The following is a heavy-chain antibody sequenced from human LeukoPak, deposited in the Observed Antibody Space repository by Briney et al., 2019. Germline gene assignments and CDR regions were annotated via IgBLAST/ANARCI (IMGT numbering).Heavy chain of an antibody. CDR2: INPSGGST. J-gene: IGHJ4*02. CDR1: GYTFTKYY. V-gene: IGHV1-46*01. CDR3: ARGRVGIDCSGGSCYPGELDY. D-gene: IGHD2-15*01. Sequence: ASVKVSCKASGYTFTKYYMHWVRQAPGQGLEWMGIINPSGGSTNYAQKFQGRVTMTRDTSTSTVYMELSSLRSEDTAVYYCARGRVGIDCSGGSCYPGELDYWGQGTLVTVSS.